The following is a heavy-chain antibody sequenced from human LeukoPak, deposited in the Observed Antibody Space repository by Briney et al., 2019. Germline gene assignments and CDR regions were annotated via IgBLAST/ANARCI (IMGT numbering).Heavy chain of an antibody. Sequence: PGGSLRLSCAASGFTFHNYAMTWVRQAPGKGLEWVSGISGSGYSTYYADSVKGRFTISRDVSKNTLFMQMNSLRVEDTAVYYCVKASGRGPRGPFDFWGQGTLVTVSS. J-gene: IGHJ4*02. CDR3: VKASGRGPRGPFDF. CDR2: ISGSGYST. V-gene: IGHV3-23*01. D-gene: IGHD1-26*01. CDR1: GFTFHNYA.